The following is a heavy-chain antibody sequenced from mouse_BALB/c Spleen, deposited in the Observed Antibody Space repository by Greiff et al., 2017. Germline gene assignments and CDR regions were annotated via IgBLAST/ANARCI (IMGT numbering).Heavy chain of an antibody. CDR1: GFNIKDTY. Sequence: EVHLVESGAELVKPGASVKLSCTASGFNIKDTYMHWVKQRPEQGLEWIGRIDPANGNTKYDPKFQGKATITADTSSNTAYLQLSSLTSEDTAVYYCARYLRYYFDYWGQGTTLTVSS. CDR2: IDPANGNT. CDR3: ARYLRYYFDY. J-gene: IGHJ2*01. D-gene: IGHD1-1*01. V-gene: IGHV14-3*02.